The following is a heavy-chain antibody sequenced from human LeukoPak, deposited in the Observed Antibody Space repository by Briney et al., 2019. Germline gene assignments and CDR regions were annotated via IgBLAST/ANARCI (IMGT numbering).Heavy chain of an antibody. D-gene: IGHD2-8*01. CDR3: AKWASDNRAFDL. J-gene: IGHJ4*02. V-gene: IGHV4-59*08. Sequence: SETLSLTCTVSGTSITSYYWNWIRQAPGQGPEWIGYGHYSGSTKYNPPLKSRDTVSVDTSKNQFSLRLSSVTAADTAVYFCAKWASDNRAFDLWGQGTLVTVSS. CDR1: GTSITSYY. CDR2: GHYSGST.